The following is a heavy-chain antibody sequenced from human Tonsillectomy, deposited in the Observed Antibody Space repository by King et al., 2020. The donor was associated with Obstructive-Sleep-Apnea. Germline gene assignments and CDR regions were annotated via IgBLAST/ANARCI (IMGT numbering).Heavy chain of an antibody. J-gene: IGHJ4*02. CDR2: ISGSGGRT. CDR1: GFIFSNYA. D-gene: IGHD5-18*01. CDR3: AKETRGIVGYHFDY. Sequence: VQLVESGGGLVQPGGSRRLSCAASGFIFSNYAMSWVRQAPGKGLEWVSGISGSGGRTYYADSVKGRFTISRDNSKNTLYLQMNSLRAEDTDLYYCAKETRGIVGYHFDYGGQGTLVTFSS. V-gene: IGHV3-23*04.